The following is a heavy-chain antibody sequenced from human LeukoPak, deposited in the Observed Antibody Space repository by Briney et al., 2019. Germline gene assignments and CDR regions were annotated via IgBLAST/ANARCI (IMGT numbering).Heavy chain of an antibody. CDR2: INPDTGGT. CDR3: ARGRPIAAPATRGGSDY. CDR1: GYTFSDDY. J-gene: IGHJ4*02. Sequence: ASVKVSCKASGYTFSDDYMHWVRQAPGQGLEWMGWINPDTGGTSYAQKFQGRVTMTRDTSVSTAYMELSGLTSDDTAVYYCARGRPIAAPATRGGSDYWGQGTLVTVSS. V-gene: IGHV1-2*02. D-gene: IGHD6-13*01.